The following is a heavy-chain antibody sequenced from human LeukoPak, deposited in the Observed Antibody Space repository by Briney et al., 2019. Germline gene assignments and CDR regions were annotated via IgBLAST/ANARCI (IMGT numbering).Heavy chain of an antibody. CDR1: GFTFSSHS. V-gene: IGHV3-21*01. CDR3: ARQFCDYYGHRYFDF. J-gene: IGHJ4*02. D-gene: IGHD3-10*01. Sequence: GGSLRLSCAASGFTFSSHSMDWVRQAPGKGLVWLSSISTDGARVYYADSVEGRFTISRDNARNSLYLEMNILRVEDTAIYYCARQFCDYYGHRYFDFWGQGTLVTVSS. CDR2: ISTDGARV.